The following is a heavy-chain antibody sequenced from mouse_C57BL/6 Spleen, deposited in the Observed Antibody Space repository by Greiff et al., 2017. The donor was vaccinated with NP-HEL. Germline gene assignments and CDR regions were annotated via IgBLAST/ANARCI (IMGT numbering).Heavy chain of an antibody. CDR2: INPSSGYT. J-gene: IGHJ1*03. CDR3: ARKELYWYFDV. Sequence: QVQLQQSGAELARPGASVKMSCKASGYTFTSYTMHWVKQRPGQGLEWIGYINPSSGYTKYNQKFKDKATLTADKSSSTAYMQLSSLTSEDSAVYYCARKELYWYFDVWGTGTTVTVSS. V-gene: IGHV1-4*01. D-gene: IGHD4-1*01. CDR1: GYTFTSYT.